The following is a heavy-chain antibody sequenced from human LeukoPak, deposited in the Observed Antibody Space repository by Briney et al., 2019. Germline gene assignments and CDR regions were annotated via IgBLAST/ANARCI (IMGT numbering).Heavy chain of an antibody. Sequence: SETLSLTCTVSGGSISSDNYYWGWIRQPPGKGLEFIGSIYYSGSTNYNPSLKSRVTISVDTSKNQFSLKLSSVTAADTAFYYCARRGSIFEDSEWRTAFDIWGQGTMVIVSS. D-gene: IGHD3-9*01. V-gene: IGHV4-39*07. CDR3: ARRGSIFEDSEWRTAFDI. CDR1: GGSISSDNYY. CDR2: IYYSGST. J-gene: IGHJ3*02.